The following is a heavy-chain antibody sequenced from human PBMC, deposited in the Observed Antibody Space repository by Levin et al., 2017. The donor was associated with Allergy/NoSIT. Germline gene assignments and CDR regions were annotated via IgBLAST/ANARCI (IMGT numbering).Heavy chain of an antibody. J-gene: IGHJ4*02. D-gene: IGHD1-26*01. V-gene: IGHV4-39*01. CDR3: ARQRVGFDY. CDR1: GGSISSSSYY. CDR2: IYYSGST. Sequence: RASETLSLTCTVSGGSISSSSYYWGWIRQPPGKGLEWIGSIYYSGSTYYNPSLKSRVTISVDTSKNQFSLKLSSVTAADTAVYYCARQRVGFDYWGQGTLVTVSS.